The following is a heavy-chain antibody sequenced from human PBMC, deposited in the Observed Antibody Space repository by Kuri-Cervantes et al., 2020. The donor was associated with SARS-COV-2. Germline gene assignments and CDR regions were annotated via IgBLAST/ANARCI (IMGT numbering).Heavy chain of an antibody. D-gene: IGHD1-26*01. CDR1: GFTFSSYP. V-gene: IGHV3-30*01. J-gene: IGHJ4*02. Sequence: GESLKISCAASGFTFSSYPMHWVRQAPRKGLEWVAVISYDGSNKYYADSVKGRFTISRDNSKNTLSLQMNSLRAEDTAVYYCARGDSGSYDYWGQGTLVTVSS. CDR3: ARGDSGSYDY. CDR2: ISYDGSNK.